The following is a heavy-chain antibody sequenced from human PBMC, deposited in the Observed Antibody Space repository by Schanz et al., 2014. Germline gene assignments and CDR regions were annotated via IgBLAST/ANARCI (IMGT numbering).Heavy chain of an antibody. CDR2: ISSSSSYT. J-gene: IGHJ6*02. Sequence: VQLVESGGSVVQPGRSLRLSCAASGFIFRTYGMHWVRQAPGKGLEWVSYISSSSSYTNYADSVKGRFTISRDNAKNSLSLQMNSLRAEDTAVYYCARSYSSGWYPYYYGMDVWGQGTTVTVSS. D-gene: IGHD6-19*01. CDR1: GFIFRTYG. V-gene: IGHV3-21*05. CDR3: ARSYSSGWYPYYYGMDV.